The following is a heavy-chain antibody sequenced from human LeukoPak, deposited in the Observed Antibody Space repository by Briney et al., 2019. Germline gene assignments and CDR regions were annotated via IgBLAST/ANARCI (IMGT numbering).Heavy chain of an antibody. CDR3: ARDPYYYDSSGYYYFDY. Sequence: SVKVSCKASGGTFSSYAISWVRQAPGQGLEWMGGVIPIFGTANYAQKFQGRVTITADESTSTAYMELSSLRSEDTAVYYCARDPYYYDSSGYYYFDYWGQGTLVTVSS. CDR2: VIPIFGTA. D-gene: IGHD3-22*01. CDR1: GGTFSSYA. J-gene: IGHJ4*02. V-gene: IGHV1-69*13.